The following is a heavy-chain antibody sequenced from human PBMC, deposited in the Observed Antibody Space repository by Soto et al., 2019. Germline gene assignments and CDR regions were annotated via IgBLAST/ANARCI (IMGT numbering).Heavy chain of an antibody. CDR2: ISGSGGST. CDR3: AKAAGITMVRGVILNWFDP. V-gene: IGHV3-23*01. D-gene: IGHD3-10*01. J-gene: IGHJ5*02. Sequence: GGSLRLSCAASGFTFSSYAMSWVRQAPGKGLEWVSAISGSGGSTYYADSVKGRFTISRDNSKNTLYLQMNSLRVEDTAVYYCAKAAGITMVRGVILNWFDPWGQGTLVTVSS. CDR1: GFTFSSYA.